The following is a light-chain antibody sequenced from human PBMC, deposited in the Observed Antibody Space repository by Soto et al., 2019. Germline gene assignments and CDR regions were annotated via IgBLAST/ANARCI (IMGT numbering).Light chain of an antibody. Sequence: DIQITQSPSTLSASLGDTVTIPCRASHNIDTWLAWFQQKPGKAPNLLIHKASTLEAGVPSRFSGSASGTEFTLTISSLQSEDFAVYYCQQYNNWLWTFGQGTKVDIK. CDR3: QQYNNWLWT. CDR2: KAS. J-gene: IGKJ1*01. CDR1: HNIDTW. V-gene: IGKV1-5*03.